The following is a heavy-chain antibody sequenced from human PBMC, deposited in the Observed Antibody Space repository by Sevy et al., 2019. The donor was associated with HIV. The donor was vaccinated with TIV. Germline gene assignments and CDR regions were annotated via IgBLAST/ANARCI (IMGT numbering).Heavy chain of an antibody. D-gene: IGHD3-22*01. CDR2: IYSSDRT. CDR1: GFTFSSYW. CDR3: ARDRVTYYYDSSGYYTSGYGMDV. J-gene: IGHJ6*02. Sequence: GGSLRLSCAASGFTFSSYWMSWVRQAPGKGLEWVSVIYSSDRTDYADSVKGRFTVSRDNSKNTLYLQMNSLRAEDTAVYYCARDRVTYYYDSSGYYTSGYGMDVWGQGTTVTVSS. V-gene: IGHV3-53*01.